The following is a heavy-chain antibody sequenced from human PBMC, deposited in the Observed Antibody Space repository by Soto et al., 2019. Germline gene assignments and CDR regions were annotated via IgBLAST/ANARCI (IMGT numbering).Heavy chain of an antibody. J-gene: IGHJ5*02. CDR2: IYWDDDK. CDR1: GFSLSTSGVG. CDR3: AHLPSGYSRSWYWFDP. Sequence: QITLKESGPTLVKPTQTLTLTCTFSGFSLSTSGVGVGWIRQPPGKALEWLALIYWDDDKRYSPSLKSRLTTTKDTSTNQVVLTMTTMAPVDTATYYCAHLPSGYSRSWYWFDPWGQGTLVTVAS. D-gene: IGHD6-13*01. V-gene: IGHV2-5*02.